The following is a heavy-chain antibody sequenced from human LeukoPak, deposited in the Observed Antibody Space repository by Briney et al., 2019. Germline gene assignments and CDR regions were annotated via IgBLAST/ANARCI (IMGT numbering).Heavy chain of an antibody. J-gene: IGHJ4*02. CDR1: GASITSYY. D-gene: IGHD7-27*01. CDR2: MYFGERT. Sequence: SDTLSLTCTVSGASITSYYWTWIRQPPGKGLEWVGYMYFGERTNYNPSLKSRATISIDTSKKQFSLKLKSVTAADTAVYYCARIPGDRPDDWGQGTLVTVSS. V-gene: IGHV4-59*07. CDR3: ARIPGDRPDD.